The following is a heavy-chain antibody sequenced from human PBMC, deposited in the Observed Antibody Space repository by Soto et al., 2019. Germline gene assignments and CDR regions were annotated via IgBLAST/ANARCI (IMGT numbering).Heavy chain of an antibody. CDR1: GVTFSTNA. Sequence: EVPLLESGGGLVQPGGSLTLSCEASGVTFSTNAMSWVRQAPGKGLEWVSAISGSGDYTYFAVSVKGRFTISRDNSKKTLYLQMNRLIAEATAVYYCLQTTSSIPDFSSSMDVWGQGNTVTVS. V-gene: IGHV3-23*01. CDR3: LQTTSSIPDFSSSMDV. J-gene: IGHJ6*02. CDR2: ISGSGDYT. D-gene: IGHD4-4*01.